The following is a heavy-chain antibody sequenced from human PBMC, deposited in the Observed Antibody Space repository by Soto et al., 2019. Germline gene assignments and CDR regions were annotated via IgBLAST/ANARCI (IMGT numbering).Heavy chain of an antibody. CDR2: INTSGGST. D-gene: IGHD1-1*01. J-gene: IGHJ4*02. CDR3: ARNDNSGLDY. V-gene: IGHV1-46*01. Sequence: QVQLVQSGAEVKKPGASVKVSCKASGYIFTSYYIHWVRQAPGQGLEWMGMINTSGGSTSYAQKFQGRVTMTRDTSTSTVYMELGSLRSEDTAVYYCARNDNSGLDYWGQGTLVTVSS. CDR1: GYIFTSYY.